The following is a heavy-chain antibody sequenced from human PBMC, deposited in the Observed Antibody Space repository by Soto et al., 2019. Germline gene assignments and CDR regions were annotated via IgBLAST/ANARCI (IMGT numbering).Heavy chain of an antibody. J-gene: IGHJ5*02. D-gene: IGHD5-18*01. Sequence: PSETLSLTCTVSGGSINNYYWGWIRQSAGKGLEWIGRIQTSGSTNYNPSLKSRVTMSIDTSKNQFSLKLNSVTAADTAVYYCARELTSYGSADWFDPWGQGTLVTVSS. CDR1: GGSINNYY. V-gene: IGHV4-4*07. CDR3: ARELTSYGSADWFDP. CDR2: IQTSGST.